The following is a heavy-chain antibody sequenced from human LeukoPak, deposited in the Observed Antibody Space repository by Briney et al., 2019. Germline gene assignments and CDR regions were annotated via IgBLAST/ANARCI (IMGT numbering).Heavy chain of an antibody. Sequence: GWSLKLSCAASGFTFSSYAMHWVRQAPGKGLEWVAVISYDGSNKYYADSVKGRFTISRDNSKNTLYLQMNSLRAEDTAVYYCVTDLGYCSSTSCYTDYGMDVWGQGTTVTVSS. CDR1: GFTFSSYA. D-gene: IGHD2-2*02. CDR2: ISYDGSNK. CDR3: VTDLGYCSSTSCYTDYGMDV. J-gene: IGHJ6*02. V-gene: IGHV3-30*04.